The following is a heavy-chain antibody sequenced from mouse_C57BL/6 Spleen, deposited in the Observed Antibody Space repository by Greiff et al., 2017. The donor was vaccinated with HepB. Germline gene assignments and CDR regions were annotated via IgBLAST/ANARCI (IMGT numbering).Heavy chain of an antibody. CDR1: GYTFTDYN. D-gene: IGHD2-4*01. V-gene: IGHV1-22*01. J-gene: IGHJ3*01. CDR2: INPNNGGT. CDR3: ARAYYDSDGRFAY. Sequence: VQLQQSGPELVKPGASVKMSCKASGYTFTDYNMHWVKQSHGKSLEWIGYINPNNGGTSYNQKFKGKATLTVNKSSSTAYMELRSLTSEDSAVYYCARAYYDSDGRFAYWGQGTLVTVSA.